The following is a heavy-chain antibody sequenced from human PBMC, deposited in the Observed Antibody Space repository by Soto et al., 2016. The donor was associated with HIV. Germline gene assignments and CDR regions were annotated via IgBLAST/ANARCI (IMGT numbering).Heavy chain of an antibody. CDR3: VRGEVIYFAHITVTGPFEY. J-gene: IGHJ4*02. Sequence: QVQLVQSASEVKKPGSSVRVSCKASGGTFSRFAFSWVRQAPGQGLEWVGGIIHMFGTTNYAEKFQGRVTLTADESTGTVYMELRRLRSEDTAVYYCVRGEVIYFAHITVTGPFEYWGQGTLVIVSS. V-gene: IGHV1-69*13. CDR2: IIHMFGTT. CDR1: GGTFSRFA. D-gene: IGHD4-17*01.